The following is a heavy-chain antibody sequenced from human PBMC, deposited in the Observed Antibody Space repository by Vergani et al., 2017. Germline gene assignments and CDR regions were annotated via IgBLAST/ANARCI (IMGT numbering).Heavy chain of an antibody. Sequence: QVQLQESGPGLVKPSETLSLTCTVSGGSISSYYWGWTRQPPGKGLEWIGSIYHSGSTYYNPSLKSRVTISVDTSKNQFSLKLSSVTAADTAVYYCAREVESSGFDYWGQGTLVTVSS. CDR2: IYHSGST. CDR1: GGSISSYY. D-gene: IGHD6-19*01. J-gene: IGHJ4*02. CDR3: AREVESSGFDY. V-gene: IGHV4-59*01.